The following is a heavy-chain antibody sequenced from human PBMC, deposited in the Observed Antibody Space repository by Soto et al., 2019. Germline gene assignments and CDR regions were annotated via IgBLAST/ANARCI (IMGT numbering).Heavy chain of an antibody. V-gene: IGHV3-53*01. Sequence: PGGSLRLSCAASGFSVNNNYMTWVRQTPGRRPERVAVIYTRGSTHYADFATGRFTFSRDNSKNTLYLQMNSLRPEDTAVYYCAKLWGYYFESWGPGTLVTVSS. D-gene: IGHD2-21*01. CDR3: AKLWGYYFES. CDR2: IYTRGST. J-gene: IGHJ4*02. CDR1: GFSVNNNY.